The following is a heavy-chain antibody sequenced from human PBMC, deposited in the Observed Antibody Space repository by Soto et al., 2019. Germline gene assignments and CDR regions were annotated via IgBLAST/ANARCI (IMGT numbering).Heavy chain of an antibody. J-gene: IGHJ4*02. CDR2: IYYTGTT. Sequence: PSETLSLTCTVSGGSIRDYYWGWIRQSPGKGLDWIGYIYYTGTTKYNPSLKSRVTISVDSSKNQFPLKLDSVTAADTAVYYCARLGGYYQAFDSWGQGTLVTVSS. CDR3: ARLGGYYQAFDS. D-gene: IGHD3-22*01. CDR1: GGSIRDYY. V-gene: IGHV4-59*08.